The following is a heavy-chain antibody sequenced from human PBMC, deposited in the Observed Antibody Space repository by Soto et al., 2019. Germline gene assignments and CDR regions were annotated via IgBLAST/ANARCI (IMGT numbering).Heavy chain of an antibody. CDR2: IWYDGSNK. CDR1: GFTFSSYV. CDR3: ARDSLSGSYAYGMDV. D-gene: IGHD1-26*01. Sequence: PGGSLRLSCAASGFTFSSYVMHGVRQAPGKGLEWVAVIWYDGSNKYYADSVKGRFTISRDNSKNTLYLQMNSLRAEDTAVYYCARDSLSGSYAYGMDVWGQGTTVTVSS. V-gene: IGHV3-33*01. J-gene: IGHJ6*02.